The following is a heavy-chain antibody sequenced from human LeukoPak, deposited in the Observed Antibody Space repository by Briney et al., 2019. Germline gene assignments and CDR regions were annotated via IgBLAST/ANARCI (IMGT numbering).Heavy chain of an antibody. D-gene: IGHD4-11*01. CDR3: ARDAQRGFDYSNSLEY. J-gene: IGHJ4*01. CDR2: IWSDGSIR. Sequence: GRSLRLSCAASGFIYSHYGMHWVRQAPGKGLEWVAVIWSDGSIRFYAGSVKGRFTISRDNSQNTLFLQMNSLRAEDTAMYYCARDAQRGFDYSNSLEYWGHGTLVTVSS. CDR1: GFIYSHYG. V-gene: IGHV3-33*01.